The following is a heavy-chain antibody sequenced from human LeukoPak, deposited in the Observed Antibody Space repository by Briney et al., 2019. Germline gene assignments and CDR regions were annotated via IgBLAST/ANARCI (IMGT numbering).Heavy chain of an antibody. V-gene: IGHV4-34*01. Sequence: PSETLSLTCAVYGGSFSGYYWSWIRQPPGKGLEWIGEINHSGSTNYNPSLKSRVTISVDTSKNQFSLKLSSVTAADTAVYYCARASSYGPGDFDYWGQGTLVTVSS. CDR1: GGSFSGYY. CDR2: INHSGST. J-gene: IGHJ4*02. CDR3: ARASSYGPGDFDY. D-gene: IGHD3-10*01.